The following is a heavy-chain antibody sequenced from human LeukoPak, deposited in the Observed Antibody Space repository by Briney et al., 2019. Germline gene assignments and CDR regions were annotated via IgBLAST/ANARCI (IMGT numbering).Heavy chain of an antibody. CDR2: IKQDGSEK. V-gene: IGHV3-7*01. D-gene: IGHD5-18*01. Sequence: GGPLRLSCAASGFTFSSYWMSWVRQAPGKGLEWVANIKQDGSEKYYVDSVKGRFTISRDNAKNSLYLQMNSLRAEDTAVYHCARVLDSYGLRAADYWGQGTLVTVSS. CDR1: GFTFSSYW. J-gene: IGHJ4*02. CDR3: ARVLDSYGLRAADY.